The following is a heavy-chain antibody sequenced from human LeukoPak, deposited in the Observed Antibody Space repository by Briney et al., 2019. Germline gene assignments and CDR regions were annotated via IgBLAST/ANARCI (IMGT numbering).Heavy chain of an antibody. Sequence: SETLSLTCIVSGASISTYYWTWIRQSPGKGLEWIGRIYGRASTSYNPSLMNRVTMSVDTSKNHFSLQLTSVTAADTAVYYCARYDSRGSASTKFDYWGPGILVTISS. CDR1: GASISTYY. CDR2: IYGRAST. V-gene: IGHV4-4*09. D-gene: IGHD3-16*01. J-gene: IGHJ4*02. CDR3: ARYDSRGSASTKFDY.